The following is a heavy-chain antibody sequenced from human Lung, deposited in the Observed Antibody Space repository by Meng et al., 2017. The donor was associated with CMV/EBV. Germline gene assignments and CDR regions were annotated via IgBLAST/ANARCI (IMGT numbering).Heavy chain of an antibody. CDR1: GYSFTSYW. D-gene: IGHD2-2*02. CDR3: ARQLYCSSTSCYTNAFDI. CDR2: IYPGDSDT. Sequence: GGSLRLSCKGSGYSFTSYWIGWVRQMPGKGLEWMGIIYPGDSDTRYSPSFQGQVTISADKSISTAYLQWSSLKASDTAMYYCARQLYCSSTSCYTNAFDIWGQGTMVXVSS. V-gene: IGHV5-51*01. J-gene: IGHJ3*02.